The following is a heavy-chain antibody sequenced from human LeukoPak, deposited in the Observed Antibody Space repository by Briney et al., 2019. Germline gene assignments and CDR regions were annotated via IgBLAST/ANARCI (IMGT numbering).Heavy chain of an antibody. J-gene: IGHJ6*02. CDR1: GFTFSSYS. CDR2: ISSSSSYI. Sequence: GGSLRLSCAASGFTFSSYSMNWVRQAPGKGLEWVSSISSSSSYIYYADSVKGRFTISRDNAKNSLYLQMNSLRAEDTAADYCARDLEGRVPAAIDYYYYGMDVWGQGTTVTVSS. V-gene: IGHV3-21*01. CDR3: ARDLEGRVPAAIDYYYYGMDV. D-gene: IGHD2-2*01.